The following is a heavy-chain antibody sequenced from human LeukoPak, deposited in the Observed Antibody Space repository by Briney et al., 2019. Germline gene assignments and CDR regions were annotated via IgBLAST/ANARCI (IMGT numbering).Heavy chain of an antibody. CDR2: ISSSGSTI. CDR3: AREEIIAAYNWFDP. CDR1: GFTSSDYY. J-gene: IGHJ5*02. D-gene: IGHD6-13*01. V-gene: IGHV3-11*01. Sequence: GGYLRLSCAASGFTSSDYYMSWIRQAPGKGLEWVSYISSSGSTIYYADSVKGRFTISRDNAKNSLYLQMNSLRAEDTAVYYCAREEIIAAYNWFDPWGQGTLVTVSS.